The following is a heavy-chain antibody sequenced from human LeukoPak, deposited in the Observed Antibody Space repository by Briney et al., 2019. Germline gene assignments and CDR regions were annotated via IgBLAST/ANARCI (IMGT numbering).Heavy chain of an antibody. CDR3: ARGRSIAARPDWFDP. V-gene: IGHV1-8*03. CDR2: MNPNSGNT. D-gene: IGHD6-6*01. J-gene: IGHJ5*02. CDR1: RYTFTSYD. Sequence: ASVKVSCKASRYTFTSYDINWVRQATGQGLEWMGWMNPNSGNTGYAQKFQGRVTITRNTSISTAYMELSSLRSEDTAVYYCARGRSIAARPDWFDPWGQGTLVTVSS.